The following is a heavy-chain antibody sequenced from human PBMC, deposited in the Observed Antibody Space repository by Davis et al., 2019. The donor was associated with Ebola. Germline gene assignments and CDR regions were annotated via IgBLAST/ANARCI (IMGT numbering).Heavy chain of an antibody. Sequence: MPSETLSLTCTVPGGSISSSSYYWGWIRQPPGKGLEWIGSIYHSGSTYYNPSLKSRVTISVDTSKNQFSLKLSSVTAADTAVYYCARYPLLWFGELFFTPSYIDYWGQGTLVTVSS. CDR3: ARYPLLWFGELFFTPSYIDY. D-gene: IGHD3-10*01. J-gene: IGHJ4*02. V-gene: IGHV4-39*07. CDR1: GGSISSSSYY. CDR2: IYHSGST.